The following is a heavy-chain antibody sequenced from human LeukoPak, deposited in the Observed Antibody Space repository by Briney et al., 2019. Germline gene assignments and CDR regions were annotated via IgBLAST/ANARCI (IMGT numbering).Heavy chain of an antibody. Sequence: ASVKVSCKASGGTFSSYAISWVRQAPGQGLEWMGRIIPILGIANYAQKFQGRVTITADKSTSTAYIELSSLRSEDTAVYYCARANFYYGSGSYYNPRAPYYFDYWGQGTLVTVSS. D-gene: IGHD3-10*01. J-gene: IGHJ4*02. CDR2: IIPILGIA. V-gene: IGHV1-69*04. CDR3: ARANFYYGSGSYYNPRAPYYFDY. CDR1: GGTFSSYA.